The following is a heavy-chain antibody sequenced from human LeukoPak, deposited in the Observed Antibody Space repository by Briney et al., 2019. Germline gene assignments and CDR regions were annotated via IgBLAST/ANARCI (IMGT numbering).Heavy chain of an antibody. J-gene: IGHJ4*02. CDR1: GFSFNSYS. CDR2: IYTSSII. CDR3: AKDAPRIVVVPAAPDY. Sequence: GGSLRLSCAASGFSFNSYSMNWVRQAPGKGLEWVSYIYTSSIIHYADSVEGRFTISRDNAKNSLYLQMNSLRAEDTAVYYCAKDAPRIVVVPAAPDYWGQGTLVTVSS. V-gene: IGHV3-48*04. D-gene: IGHD2-2*01.